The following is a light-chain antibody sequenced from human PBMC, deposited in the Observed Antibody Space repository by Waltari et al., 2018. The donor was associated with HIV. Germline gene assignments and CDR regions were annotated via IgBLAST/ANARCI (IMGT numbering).Light chain of an antibody. CDR2: GAS. V-gene: IGKV3-15*01. CDR1: QSVSSN. CDR3: QQYKNWPLYT. J-gene: IGKJ2*01. Sequence: EVVMKQSPDPLSVSPGERATLSCRASQSVSSNVAWYQQKPGQAPSLLIYGASTRATGIPARFSGSGSGTEFTLTISSLQSEDFAVYSCQQYKNWPLYTFGQGTKLEIK.